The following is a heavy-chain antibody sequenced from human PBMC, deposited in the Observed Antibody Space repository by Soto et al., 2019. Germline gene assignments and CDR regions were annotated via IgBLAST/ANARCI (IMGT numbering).Heavy chain of an antibody. Sequence: EVQLVESGGGLVQPGGSLRLSCAASGFTVSSNYMSWVRQAPGKGLEWVSVIYSGGSTYYADSVKGRFTISRDNSKNTRYLQMNSLRAEDTAVYYCARDFRRDGYMLEAFDIWGQGTMVTVSS. J-gene: IGHJ3*02. CDR2: IYSGGST. CDR3: ARDFRRDGYMLEAFDI. D-gene: IGHD5-12*01. CDR1: GFTVSSNY. V-gene: IGHV3-66*01.